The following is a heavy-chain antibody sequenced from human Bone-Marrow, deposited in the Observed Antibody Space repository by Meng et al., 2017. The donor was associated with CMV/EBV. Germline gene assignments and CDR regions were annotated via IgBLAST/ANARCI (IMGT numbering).Heavy chain of an antibody. J-gene: IGHJ6*02. D-gene: IGHD3-3*01. V-gene: IGHV3-21*01. CDR3: ARSGEAFWSGYYPPYYYYYYGMDV. CDR2: ISSSSSYI. Sequence: GGSLRLSCAASGFTFSSYSMNWVRQAPGKGLEWVSSISSSSSYIYYADSVKGRFTISRDNAKNSLYLQMNSLRAEDTAVYYCARSGEAFWSGYYPPYYYYYYGMDVWGQGTTVTVSS. CDR1: GFTFSSYS.